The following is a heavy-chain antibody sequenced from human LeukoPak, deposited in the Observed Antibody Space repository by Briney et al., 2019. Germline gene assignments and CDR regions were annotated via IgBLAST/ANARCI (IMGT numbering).Heavy chain of an antibody. CDR3: ASMTAEAGTRPFDF. J-gene: IGHJ4*02. V-gene: IGHV1-8*01. CDR2: MNPNSGNT. D-gene: IGHD6-13*01. CDR1: GYTFTSYD. Sequence: GASVNVSCKASGYTFTSYDINWVRQATGQGLEWRGWMNPNSGNTGYAHKFQSRVTMTRNTSISTAYMELSSLRSEDAAVYYCASMTAEAGTRPFDFWGQGTLVTVSS.